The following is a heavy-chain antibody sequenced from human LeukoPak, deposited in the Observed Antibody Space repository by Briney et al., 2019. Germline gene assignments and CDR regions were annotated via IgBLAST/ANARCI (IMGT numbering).Heavy chain of an antibody. CDR3: ARGVVLTGYPLDF. CDR1: GGSFSNYY. D-gene: IGHD3-9*01. V-gene: IGHV4-59*01. Sequence: PSETLSLTCSVSGGSFSNYYWSWIRQPPGKGLEWIGFIYYSGTTDYNPSLKSRGTISVDTSKKQFSLKLSSVTAADTAVYYCARGVVLTGYPLDFWGRGTLVTVSS. CDR2: IYYSGTT. J-gene: IGHJ1*01.